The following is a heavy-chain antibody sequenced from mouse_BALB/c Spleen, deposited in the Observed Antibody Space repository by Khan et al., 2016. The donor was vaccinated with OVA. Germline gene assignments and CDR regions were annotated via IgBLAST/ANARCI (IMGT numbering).Heavy chain of an antibody. Sequence: EVQLVESGPGLVKPSQSLSLTCTVTGYSITSGFAWNWIRQFPGNKLEWMGYISYSGNTNYNPSLKSRISITRDTSKNQFFLQLNSVTTEDTATNYCAGNDRFNYWGQGTTLTVSS. V-gene: IGHV3-2*02. J-gene: IGHJ2*01. CDR3: AGNDRFNY. CDR2: ISYSGNT. D-gene: IGHD2-14*01. CDR1: GYSITSGFA.